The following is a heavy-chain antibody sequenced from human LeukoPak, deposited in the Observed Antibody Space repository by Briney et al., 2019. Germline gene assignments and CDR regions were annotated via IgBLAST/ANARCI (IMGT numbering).Heavy chain of an antibody. Sequence: GGSLRLSCAASGFXFSRFWISWVRQAPGKGLEWVANIKQDGSEKYYVDSVKGRFTISRDNAKNSLYLQMNSLRAEDTAVFYCARDGTYTDYDPDFDIWGQATLVTVSS. CDR3: ARDGTYTDYDPDFDI. CDR2: IKQDGSEK. V-gene: IGHV3-7*04. J-gene: IGHJ4*02. D-gene: IGHD5-12*01. CDR1: GFXFSRFW.